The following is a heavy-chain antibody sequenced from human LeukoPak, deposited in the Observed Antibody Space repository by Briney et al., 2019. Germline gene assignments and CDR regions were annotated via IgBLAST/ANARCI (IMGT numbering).Heavy chain of an antibody. CDR3: ARSVYDLRGQRLVPGLDY. D-gene: IGHD6-13*01. V-gene: IGHV3-48*03. Sequence: GGSLRLSCAASGFTFGSYEMNWVRQAPGKGLEWVAYIGTIISTTCYADSVKGRFTVSRDDAKSSLYLQMSSLRAEDTAIYYCARSVYDLRGQRLVPGLDYWGQGTLVTVSS. CDR1: GFTFGSYE. CDR2: IGTIISTT. J-gene: IGHJ4*02.